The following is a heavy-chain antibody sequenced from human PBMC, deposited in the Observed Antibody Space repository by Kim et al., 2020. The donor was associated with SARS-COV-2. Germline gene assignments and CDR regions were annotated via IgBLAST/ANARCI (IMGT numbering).Heavy chain of an antibody. Sequence: GGSLRLSCAASGFTFGDYAMHWVRQAPGKGLEWVAGISWNSSSNGYADSVKGRFTISRDNAKTTLYLQMNRLRAEDTALYYCARDHGGIAEAGDPFDIWGQGTMVTVSS. CDR1: GFTFGDYA. D-gene: IGHD6-19*01. J-gene: IGHJ3*02. CDR3: ARDHGGIAEAGDPFDI. V-gene: IGHV3-9*01. CDR2: ISWNSSSN.